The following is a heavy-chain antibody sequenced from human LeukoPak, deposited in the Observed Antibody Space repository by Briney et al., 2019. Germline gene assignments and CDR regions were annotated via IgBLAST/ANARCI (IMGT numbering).Heavy chain of an antibody. J-gene: IGHJ4*02. Sequence: PGGSLRLSCAASGFTFSSYAMSWIRQPPGKGLEWIGEINHSGSTSYNPSLKSRVTISVDTSKNQFSLKLSSVTAADTAVYYCATVATTESYWGQGTLVTVSS. CDR1: GFTFSSYA. D-gene: IGHD5-12*01. CDR3: ATVATTESY. V-gene: IGHV4-34*08. CDR2: INHSGST.